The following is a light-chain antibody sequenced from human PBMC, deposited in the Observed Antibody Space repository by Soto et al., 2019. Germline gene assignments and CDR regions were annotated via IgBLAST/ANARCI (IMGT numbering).Light chain of an antibody. CDR3: QQYSSLWA. V-gene: IGKV1-5*01. J-gene: IGKJ1*01. CDR1: QSFGRW. Sequence: DIQMSQSPSTLSASVGDTITITCRASQSFGRWLAWYQQKPGKPPKLLIYDVSKLESGVPSRFSGTDLGAEFTLTIHRVQPEEVATYYFQQYSSLWAFGQGTKVEIK. CDR2: DVS.